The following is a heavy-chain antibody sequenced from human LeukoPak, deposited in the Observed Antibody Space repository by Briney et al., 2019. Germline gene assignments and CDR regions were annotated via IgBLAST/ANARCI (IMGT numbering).Heavy chain of an antibody. CDR3: AREVGYCSGGSCASRYYYYMDV. J-gene: IGHJ6*03. D-gene: IGHD2-15*01. CDR2: IYYSGST. Sequence: SETLSLTCTVSGGSISSSSYYWGWIRQPPGKGLEWIGSIYYSGSTYYNPSLKSRATISVDTSKNQFSLKLSSVTAADTAVYYCAREVGYCSGGSCASRYYYYMDVWGKGTTVTVSS. V-gene: IGHV4-39*07. CDR1: GGSISSSSYY.